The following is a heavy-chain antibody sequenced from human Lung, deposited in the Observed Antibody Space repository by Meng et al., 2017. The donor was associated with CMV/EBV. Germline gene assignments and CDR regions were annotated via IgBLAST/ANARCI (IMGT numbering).Heavy chain of an antibody. D-gene: IGHD1-14*01. Sequence: SETXSLXXSVSGGSISSTSDYWGWIRQPPGKGLEWIGSIYYSGTTYYNPSLKSRVTVSVDTSKNHLSLTLSAVTAADTAVYYCARRPPALTGNWFDPWGQGTLVXVSS. J-gene: IGHJ5*02. CDR2: IYYSGTT. V-gene: IGHV4-39*02. CDR3: ARRPPALTGNWFDP. CDR1: GGSISSTSDY.